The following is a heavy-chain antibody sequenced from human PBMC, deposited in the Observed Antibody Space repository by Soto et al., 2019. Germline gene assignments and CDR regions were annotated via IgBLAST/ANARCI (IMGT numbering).Heavy chain of an antibody. CDR2: IWYDGSNK. D-gene: IGHD6-13*01. V-gene: IGHV3-33*01. J-gene: IGHJ6*02. CDR3: ARDPGRAAAGRTSDYYYGMDV. CDR1: GFTFSSYG. Sequence: QVQLVESGGGVVQPGRSLRLSCAASGFTFSSYGMHWVRQAPGKGLEWVAVIWYDGSNKYYADSVKGRFTISRDNSKNTLYLQMNSLRAEDTAVYYCARDPGRAAAGRTSDYYYGMDVWGQGTKVTVSS.